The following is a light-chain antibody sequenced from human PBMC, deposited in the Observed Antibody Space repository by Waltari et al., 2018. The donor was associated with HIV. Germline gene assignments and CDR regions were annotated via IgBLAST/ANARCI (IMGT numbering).Light chain of an antibody. CDR3: AAWDDSLNGVV. J-gene: IGLJ2*01. CDR2: SNN. CDR1: SSNIGSNT. V-gene: IGLV1-44*01. Sequence: QSVLTQPPSASGTPGQRVTISCPGSSSNIGSNTVNWYQQLPGTAPKILIYSNNQRPSGFPDRFSGSKSGTSASLAISGLQSEDEADYYCAAWDDSLNGVVFGGGTKLTVL.